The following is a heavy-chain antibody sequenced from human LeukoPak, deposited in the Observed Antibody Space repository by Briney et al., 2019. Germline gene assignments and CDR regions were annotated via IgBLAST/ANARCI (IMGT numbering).Heavy chain of an antibody. CDR2: ISYDGSNK. Sequence: GGSLRLSCAASGFTFSSYGMHWVRQAPGKGLEXXXVISYDGSNKYYADSVKGRFTISRDNSKNTLYLQMNSLRAEDTAVYYCAKDLTQQLGRFDYWGQGTLVTVSS. CDR1: GFTFSSYG. J-gene: IGHJ4*02. V-gene: IGHV3-30*18. CDR3: AKDLTQQLGRFDY. D-gene: IGHD6-13*01.